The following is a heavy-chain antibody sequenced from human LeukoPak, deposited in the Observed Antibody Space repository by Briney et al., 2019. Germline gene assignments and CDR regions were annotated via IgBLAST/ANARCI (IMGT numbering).Heavy chain of an antibody. J-gene: IGHJ4*02. CDR2: ISYDGSNK. Sequence: GGSLRLSCAASGFTFSSYAMHWVRQAPGKGLEWVAVISYDGSNKYYADSVKGRFTISRDNAKNSLYLQMNSLRAEDTAVYYCAREGYGGNGYSGYFDYWGQGTLVTVSS. CDR3: AREGYGGNGYSGYFDY. CDR1: GFTFSSYA. D-gene: IGHD4-23*01. V-gene: IGHV3-30-3*01.